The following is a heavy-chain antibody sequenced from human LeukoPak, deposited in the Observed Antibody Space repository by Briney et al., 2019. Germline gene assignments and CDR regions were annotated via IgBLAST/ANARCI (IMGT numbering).Heavy chain of an antibody. D-gene: IGHD2-8*01. V-gene: IGHV5-51*03. CDR3: ARPAFCTNAVCFSNYYYSMDV. Sequence: GESLKISCKGSGYSFTSYWIGWVRQMPGKGLEWMGIIYPDDSDTKYSPSFQGQVTISADKSISTAYLQWSSLKASDTAMYYCARPAFCTNAVCFSNYYYSMDVWGRGTTVTVSS. J-gene: IGHJ6*03. CDR1: GYSFTSYW. CDR2: IYPDDSDT.